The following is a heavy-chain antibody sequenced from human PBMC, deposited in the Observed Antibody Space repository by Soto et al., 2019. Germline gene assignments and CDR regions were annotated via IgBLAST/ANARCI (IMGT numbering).Heavy chain of an antibody. CDR1: GFTFSSYA. V-gene: IGHV3-23*01. CDR2: ISGSGGST. D-gene: IGHD3-3*01. CDR3: AKGASVVRFVEWSHYFDY. Sequence: EVQLLESGGGLVQPGGSLRLSCAASGFTFSSYAMSWVRQAPGKGLQWVSAISGSGGSTYYADSVKGRFTISRDNSKNTLYLQMNSMRAEDTDVYYCAKGASVVRFVEWSHYFDYWGQGTLVTVSS. J-gene: IGHJ4*02.